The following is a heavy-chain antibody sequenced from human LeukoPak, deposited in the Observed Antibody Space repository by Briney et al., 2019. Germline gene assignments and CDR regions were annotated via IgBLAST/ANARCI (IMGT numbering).Heavy chain of an antibody. V-gene: IGHV1-2*02. Sequence: ASVRVSCKASGYAFSGYYMQWVRQAPGQGLEWMGWINSDSTATNFAQKFQGRVTLTRDTSISTAYMELSRLRFDDTAVYYCARSLSPAYSSSWYFDYWGQGTLVTVSS. CDR3: ARSLSPAYSSSWYFDY. CDR1: GYAFSGYY. J-gene: IGHJ4*02. D-gene: IGHD6-13*01. CDR2: INSDSTAT.